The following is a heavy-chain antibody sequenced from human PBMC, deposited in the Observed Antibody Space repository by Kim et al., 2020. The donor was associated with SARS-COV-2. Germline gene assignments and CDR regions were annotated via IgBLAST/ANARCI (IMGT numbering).Heavy chain of an antibody. V-gene: IGHV3-48*02. CDR1: GFTFSSYS. CDR2: ISSSSSTI. D-gene: IGHD4-17*01. Sequence: GGSLRLSCAASGFTFSSYSMNWVRQAPGKGLEWVSYISSSSSTIYYADSVKGRFTISRDNAKNSLYLQMNSLRDEDTAVYYCARDSDVELLLGDYGDFPHDYWGQGTLVTVSS. J-gene: IGHJ4*02. CDR3: ARDSDVELLLGDYGDFPHDY.